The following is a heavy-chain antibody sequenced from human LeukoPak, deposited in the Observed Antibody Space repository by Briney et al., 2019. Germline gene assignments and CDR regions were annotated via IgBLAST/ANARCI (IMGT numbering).Heavy chain of an antibody. V-gene: IGHV1-18*04. CDR3: ASYCSSTSCPPDAFDI. CDR1: GYTFTGYY. J-gene: IGHJ3*02. D-gene: IGHD2-2*01. Sequence: GASVKVSCKASGYTFTGYYMHWVRQAPGQGLEWMGWISAYNGNTNYAQKLQGRVTMTTDTSTSTAYMELRSLRSDDTAVYYCASYCSSTSCPPDAFDIWGQGTMVTVSS. CDR2: ISAYNGNT.